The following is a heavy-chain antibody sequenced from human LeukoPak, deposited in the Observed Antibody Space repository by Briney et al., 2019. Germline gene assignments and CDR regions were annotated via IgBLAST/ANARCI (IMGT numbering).Heavy chain of an antibody. CDR1: GGSISSGGYY. CDR2: IDYSGST. J-gene: IGHJ5*02. V-gene: IGHV4-31*03. Sequence: SETLSLTCTVSGGSISSGGYYWSWLRPHPGMGLEWIGYIDYSGSTYYNPPLKSRVTISVDTSKNQFSLKLSSVTAADTAVYYCARVAYSSGWSQNNWFDPWGQGTLVTVSS. CDR3: ARVAYSSGWSQNNWFDP. D-gene: IGHD6-19*01.